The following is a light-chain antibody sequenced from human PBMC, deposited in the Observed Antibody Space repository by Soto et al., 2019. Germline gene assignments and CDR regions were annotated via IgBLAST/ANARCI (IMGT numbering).Light chain of an antibody. V-gene: IGLV1-44*01. CDR2: SNN. CDR3: AAWDDSMNGYV. J-gene: IGLJ1*01. CDR1: RTQSGSNT. Sequence: QYALPQPPSASLTPVQNVTVACSGSRTQSGSNTVNWHKQHTGPASKLMTYSNNPRPSGAPDRFSGAKSGTSASLAISGLQSEDEADYYCAAWDDSMNGYVFGTGTKVTVL.